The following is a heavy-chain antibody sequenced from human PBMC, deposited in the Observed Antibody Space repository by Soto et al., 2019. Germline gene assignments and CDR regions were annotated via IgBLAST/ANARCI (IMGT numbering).Heavy chain of an antibody. CDR2: IYYSGST. CDR3: ARGLNGGLFDY. V-gene: IGHV4-4*02. CDR1: SGSITSSTW. J-gene: IGHJ4*02. D-gene: IGHD7-27*01. Sequence: SETLSLTCAVSSGSITSSTWWNWVRQPPGKGLEWIGEIYYSGSTNYNPSLKSRVTISVDKSKSQFSLKLTSVTAADTAVYYCARGLNGGLFDYWGQGTLVTVSS.